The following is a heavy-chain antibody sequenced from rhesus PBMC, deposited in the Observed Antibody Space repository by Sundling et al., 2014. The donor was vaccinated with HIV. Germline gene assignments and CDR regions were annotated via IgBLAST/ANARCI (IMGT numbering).Heavy chain of an antibody. CDR2: ISRASSYM. Sequence: EVQLVESGGGLVQPGGSLRLSCAASGFTFSSYGMSWVRQAPGKGLEWVSSISRASSYMYYADSVKGRFTISRDNAKNSLSLQMNSLRAEDTAVYYCTRVGSWGRNSLYYGLDSWAKGSSSPSPQ. D-gene: IGHD1-1*01. CDR1: GFTFSSYG. CDR3: TRVGSWGRNSLYYGLDS. V-gene: IGHV3-136*01. J-gene: IGHJ6*01.